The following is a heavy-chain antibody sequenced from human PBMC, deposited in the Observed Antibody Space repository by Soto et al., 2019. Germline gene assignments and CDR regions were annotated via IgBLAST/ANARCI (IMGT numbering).Heavy chain of an antibody. J-gene: IGHJ3*02. CDR3: AREVAADGTFREDVFDI. V-gene: IGHV1-18*01. D-gene: IGHD6-13*01. CDR1: GYTFTRSG. CDR2: ISTYNGDT. Sequence: ASVKVSCKASGYTFTRSGISWVRQAPGQGLEWMGWISTYNGDTNYAQTFQGRVTMTTDTSTSTVHMEVRSLRSDDTAVYYCAREVAADGTFREDVFDIWGRGTLVT.